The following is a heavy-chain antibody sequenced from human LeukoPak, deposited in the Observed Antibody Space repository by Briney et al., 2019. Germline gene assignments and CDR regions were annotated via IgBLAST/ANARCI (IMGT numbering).Heavy chain of an antibody. J-gene: IGHJ5*02. D-gene: IGHD2-21*02. CDR3: ARVLAYCGGDCSSGWFDP. CDR2: FDPEDGET. Sequence: ASVKVSCKVSGYTLTELSMHWVRQAPGKGLEWMGGFDPEDGETIYAQKFQGRVTMTEDTSTDTAYMELSSLRSEDTAVYYCARVLAYCGGDCSSGWFDPWGQGTLVTVSS. CDR1: GYTLTELS. V-gene: IGHV1-24*01.